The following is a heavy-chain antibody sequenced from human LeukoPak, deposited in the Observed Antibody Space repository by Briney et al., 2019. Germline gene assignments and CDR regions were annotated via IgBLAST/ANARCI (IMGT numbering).Heavy chain of an antibody. Sequence: GAPVKVSCKASGGTFSSYGISWVRQAPGQGLEWMGGINPIFDPAHYAQQFQGSVTITAHESTSTPYVELSTLRSQDTAVSYCARGSYSSGLYPIFRFDSWGQGTLVTVSS. CDR2: INPIFDPA. CDR1: GGTFSSYG. J-gene: IGHJ4*02. D-gene: IGHD6-19*01. V-gene: IGHV1-69*13. CDR3: ARGSYSSGLYPIFRFDS.